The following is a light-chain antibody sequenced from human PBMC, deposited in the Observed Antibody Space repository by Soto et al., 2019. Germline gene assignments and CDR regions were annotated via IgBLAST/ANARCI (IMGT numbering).Light chain of an antibody. CDR1: SSDVGSYNL. CDR3: CSYAGSSTFG. J-gene: IGLJ2*01. Sequence: QSAVTQPASVSGSPGQSITISCTGTSSDVGSYNLVSWYQQHPGKAPKLMIYEGSKRPSGVSNRFSGSKSGNTASLTISGLQAEDEADYYCCSYAGSSTFGFGGGTKLTVL. CDR2: EGS. V-gene: IGLV2-23*03.